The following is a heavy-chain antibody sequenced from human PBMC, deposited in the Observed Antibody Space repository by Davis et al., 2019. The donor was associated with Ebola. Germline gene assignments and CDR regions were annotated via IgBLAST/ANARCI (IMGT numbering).Heavy chain of an antibody. CDR3: ARSVVVTPPDY. V-gene: IGHV1-18*04. D-gene: IGHD2-21*02. CDR1: GYTFTSYG. J-gene: IGHJ4*02. CDR2: INPHNGNT. Sequence: AASVKVSCKASGYTFTSYGITWMRQAPGQGLEWMGWINPHNGNTNYAQKLQGRVTMTTDTSTSTAYMELRSLRSDDTAVYYCARSVVVTPPDYWGQGTLVTVSS.